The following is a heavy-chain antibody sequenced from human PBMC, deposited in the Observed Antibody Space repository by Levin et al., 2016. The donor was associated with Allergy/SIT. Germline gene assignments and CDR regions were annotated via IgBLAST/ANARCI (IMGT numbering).Heavy chain of an antibody. CDR1: GFTFSNFA. D-gene: IGHD3-22*01. CDR2: ISYDGNNK. Sequence: GGSLRLSCAASGFTFSNFAMHWIRQAPGKGLEWVAVISYDGNNKYYADSVKGRFTISRDDSKNTLYVQMNSLRTEDTAVYYCARNYDRSGDYQGDYWGQGTLVTVSS. V-gene: IGHV3-30-3*01. J-gene: IGHJ4*02. CDR3: ARNYDRSGDYQGDY.